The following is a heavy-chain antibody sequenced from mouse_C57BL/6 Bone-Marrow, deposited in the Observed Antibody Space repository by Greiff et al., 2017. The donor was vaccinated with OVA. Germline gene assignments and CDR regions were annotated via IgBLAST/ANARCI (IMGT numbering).Heavy chain of an antibody. Sequence: QVQLKQPGAELVKPGASVKMSCKASGYTFTSYWITWVKQRPGQGLEWIGDIYPGSGSTNYNEKFKSKATLTVDTCSSTAYMQLSSLTSEDSAVYYCASYDYDVYYFDYWGQGTTLTVSS. CDR1: GYTFTSYW. CDR2: IYPGSGST. J-gene: IGHJ2*01. CDR3: ASYDYDVYYFDY. D-gene: IGHD2-4*01. V-gene: IGHV1-55*01.